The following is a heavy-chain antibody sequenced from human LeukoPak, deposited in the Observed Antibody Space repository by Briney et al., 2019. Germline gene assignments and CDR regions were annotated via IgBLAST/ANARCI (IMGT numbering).Heavy chain of an antibody. V-gene: IGHV4-39*01. D-gene: IGHD6-19*01. Sequence: SETLSLTCTVSGGSINSSSYYWAWIRQPPGKGLEWIGSIYYSGSTYYNSSLKSRVTISVDTSKNQFSLELSSVIAADTAVYSCARHGWLGVGGWYWGQGTLVTVPS. CDR1: GGSINSSSYY. CDR3: ARHGWLGVGGWY. CDR2: IYYSGST. J-gene: IGHJ4*02.